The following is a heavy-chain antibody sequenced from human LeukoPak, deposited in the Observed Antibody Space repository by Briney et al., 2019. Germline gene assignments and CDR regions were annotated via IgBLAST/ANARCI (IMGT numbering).Heavy chain of an antibody. D-gene: IGHD3-10*01. CDR1: GFSFNNYN. CDR3: ARVPHAMVRGVIITEFYFDY. V-gene: IGHV3-21*01. J-gene: IGHJ4*02. Sequence: GGSLRLSCAVSGFSFNNYNMNWVRQAPGKGLEWVSSISSSSNYIYYADSVKGRFTISRDNAKNSLYLQMNSLRAEDTAVYYCARVPHAMVRGVIITEFYFDYWGQGTLVTVSS. CDR2: ISSSSNYI.